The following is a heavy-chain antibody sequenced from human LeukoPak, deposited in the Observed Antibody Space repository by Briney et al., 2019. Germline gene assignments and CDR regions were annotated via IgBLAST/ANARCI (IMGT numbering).Heavy chain of an antibody. D-gene: IGHD1-26*01. Sequence: SETLSLTCTVSGGSISSYYWSWIRQPAGKGLEWIGRIYTSGSTNYNPSLKSRVTMSVDTSKNQFSLKLSSVTAADTAVYYCARDQVGATTGRFDYWGQGTLVTVSS. J-gene: IGHJ4*02. CDR2: IYTSGST. V-gene: IGHV4-4*07. CDR1: GGSISSYY. CDR3: ARDQVGATTGRFDY.